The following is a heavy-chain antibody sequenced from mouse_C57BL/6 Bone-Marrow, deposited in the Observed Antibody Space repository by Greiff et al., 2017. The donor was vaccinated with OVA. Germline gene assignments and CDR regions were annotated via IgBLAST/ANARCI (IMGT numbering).Heavy chain of an antibody. CDR1: GYTFTSYW. CDR2: IHPNSGST. D-gene: IGHD1-1*02. V-gene: IGHV1-64*01. J-gene: IGHJ4*01. CDR3: ARGKLWGDY. Sequence: QVQLKESGAELVKPGASVKLSCKASGYTFTSYWMHWVKQRPGQGLEWIGMIHPNSGSTNYNEKFKSKATLTVDKSSSTAYMQLSSLTSEDSAVYYCARGKLWGDYWGQGTSVTVSS.